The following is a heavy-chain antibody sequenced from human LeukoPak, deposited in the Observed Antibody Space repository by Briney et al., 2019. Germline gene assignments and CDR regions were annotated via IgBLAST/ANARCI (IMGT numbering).Heavy chain of an antibody. J-gene: IGHJ4*02. CDR1: GFTFSSYS. Sequence: GGSLRLSCAASGFTFSSYSMNWVRQAPGKGLEWVSYISSSSSTIYCADSVKGRFTISRDNAKNSLYLQMNSLRAEDTAVYYCARGGGFPAGTCDYWGQGTLVTVSS. CDR2: ISSSSSTI. CDR3: ARGGGFPAGTCDY. D-gene: IGHD6-19*01. V-gene: IGHV3-48*01.